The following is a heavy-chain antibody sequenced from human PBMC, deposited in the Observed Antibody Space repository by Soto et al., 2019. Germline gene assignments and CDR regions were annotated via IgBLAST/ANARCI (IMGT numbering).Heavy chain of an antibody. J-gene: IGHJ4*02. Sequence: VASVKVSCKASGYTFTSYGISWVRQAPGQGLEWMGWISAYNGNTNYAQKLQGRVTMTTDTSTSTAYMELRSLRSDDTAVYYCARGDLTLGELSPIDYWGQGTLVTVSS. CDR1: GYTFTSYG. CDR3: ARGDLTLGELSPIDY. CDR2: ISAYNGNT. V-gene: IGHV1-18*01. D-gene: IGHD3-16*02.